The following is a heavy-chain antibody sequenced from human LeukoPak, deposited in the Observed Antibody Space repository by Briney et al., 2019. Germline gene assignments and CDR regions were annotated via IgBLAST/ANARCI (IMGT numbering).Heavy chain of an antibody. CDR3: ARMKFYDSTGYSPGHYMDV. CDR2: LYPGVST. CDR1: GGPIYSYY. D-gene: IGHD3-22*01. J-gene: IGHJ6*03. Sequence: SETLSLTCTVSGGPIYSYYWSWIRQTAGKGLEWIGRLYPGVSTDYNPSLKSRDTMSVDTSRNQFALELNTVTAADTAVYYCARMKFYDSTGYSPGHYMDVWGKGTTVTVSS. V-gene: IGHV4-4*07.